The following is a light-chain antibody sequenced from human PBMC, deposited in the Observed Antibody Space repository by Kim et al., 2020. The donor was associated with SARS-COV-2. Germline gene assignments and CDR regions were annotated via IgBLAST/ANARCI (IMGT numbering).Light chain of an antibody. CDR1: SSDVGSYNL. Sequence: QSALTQPASVSGSPGQSITISCTGSSSDVGSYNLVSWYQQHPGKAPKLVIYEVSERPSGVSNRFTGYKFGNTASLTISGLQAEDEADYYCCSYVGSRIFAVFGGGTQLTVL. CDR2: EVS. V-gene: IGLV2-23*02. J-gene: IGLJ2*01. CDR3: CSYVGSRIFAV.